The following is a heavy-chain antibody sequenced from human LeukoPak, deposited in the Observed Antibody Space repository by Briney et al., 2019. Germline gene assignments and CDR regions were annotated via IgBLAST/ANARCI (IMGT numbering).Heavy chain of an antibody. D-gene: IGHD3-22*01. CDR1: GYTLTELS. Sequence: ASVKVSCKVSGYTLTELSMHWVRQAPGKGLESMGGFDPEDGETIYAQKFQGRVTMTEDTSTDTAYMELSSLRSEDTAVYYCATHYSYYYDSSGYFDYWGQGTLVTVSS. CDR2: FDPEDGET. CDR3: ATHYSYYYDSSGYFDY. J-gene: IGHJ4*02. V-gene: IGHV1-24*01.